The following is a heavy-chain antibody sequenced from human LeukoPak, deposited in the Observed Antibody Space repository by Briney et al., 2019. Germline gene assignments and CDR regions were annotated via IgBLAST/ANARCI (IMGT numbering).Heavy chain of an antibody. CDR1: GYTFTSYG. V-gene: IGHV1-18*01. CDR2: ISAYNGNT. D-gene: IGHD3-3*01. CDR3: ARDFRDYDFWSGYSPPHPFDY. J-gene: IGHJ4*02. Sequence: ASVKVSCKASGYTFTSYGISWVRQAPGQGLEWMGWISAYNGNTNYAQKLQGRVTMTTDTSTSTAYMELRSLRSDDTAVYYCARDFRDYDFWSGYSPPHPFDYWGQGTLVTVSS.